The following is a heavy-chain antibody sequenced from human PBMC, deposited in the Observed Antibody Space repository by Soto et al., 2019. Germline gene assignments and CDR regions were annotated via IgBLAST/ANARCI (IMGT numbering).Heavy chain of an antibody. V-gene: IGHV1-8*01. D-gene: IGHD6-13*01. J-gene: IGHJ4*02. Sequence: QVQLVQSGAEVKKPGASVKVSCKASGYTFTNYHIHWVRQATGQGLEWMGWMNPNSGDTGYAQKFQGRVTMARETSKTAAYMGRSGLRSEDTAVYYCARGGGGRWYSGDYWGQGTLVTVSS. CDR3: ARGGGGRWYSGDY. CDR2: MNPNSGDT. CDR1: GYTFTNYH.